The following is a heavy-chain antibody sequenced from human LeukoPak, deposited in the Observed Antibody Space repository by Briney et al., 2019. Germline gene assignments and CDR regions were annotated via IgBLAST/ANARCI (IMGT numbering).Heavy chain of an antibody. J-gene: IGHJ6*02. D-gene: IGHD6-25*01. CDR3: ARDIAAAVLLIYGMDV. CDR2: INPNSGGT. V-gene: IGHV1-2*02. Sequence: ASVKVSCKASGYTFTSYYMHWVRQAPGQGLEWMGIINPNSGGTNYAQKFQGRVTMTRDTSISTAYMELSRLRSDDTAVYYCARDIAAAVLLIYGMDVWGQGTTVTVSS. CDR1: GYTFTSYY.